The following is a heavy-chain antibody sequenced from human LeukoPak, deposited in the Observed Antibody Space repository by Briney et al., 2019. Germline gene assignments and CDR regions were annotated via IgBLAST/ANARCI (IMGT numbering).Heavy chain of an antibody. CDR2: INSDGSST. CDR1: GFTFSSYW. V-gene: IGHV3-74*01. CDR3: AKDPATIVVVPAADDAFDI. Sequence: PGGSLRLSCAASGFTFSSYWMHWVRQAPGKGLVWVSRINSDGSSTSYADSVKGRFTISRDNAKNTLYLQMNSLRAEDTAVYYCAKDPATIVVVPAADDAFDIWGQGTMVTVSS. D-gene: IGHD2-2*01. J-gene: IGHJ3*02.